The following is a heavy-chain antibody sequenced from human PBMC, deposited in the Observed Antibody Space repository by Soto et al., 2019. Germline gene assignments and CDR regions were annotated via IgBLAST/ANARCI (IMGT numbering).Heavy chain of an antibody. CDR2: IKRDGSEK. CDR3: AHGLSSSWWYFEF. D-gene: IGHD6-13*01. CDR1: GFTFNNYW. Sequence: EIQMVESGGGLVQPGESLRLSCAASGFTFNNYWMNLVRQAPGKGLEWVANIKRDGSEKNYVDSVMGRFTISRDNAKNTLYLQMNSLRVEDTAVYYCAHGLSSSWWYFEFWGQGTLVTVSS. J-gene: IGHJ4*02. V-gene: IGHV3-7*03.